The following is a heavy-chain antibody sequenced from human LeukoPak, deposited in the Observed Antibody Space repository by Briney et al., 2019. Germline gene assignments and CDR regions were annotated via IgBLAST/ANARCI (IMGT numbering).Heavy chain of an antibody. V-gene: IGHV5-51*01. CDR2: IYPGDSDT. D-gene: IGHD6-13*01. J-gene: IGHJ4*02. CDR1: GYSFTSYW. CDR3: ARLGFPAGYSSSWSDY. Sequence: GESLKISCKGSGYSFTSYWIGWVRQLPGKGLEWMGIIYPGDSDTRYSPSFQGQVTISADKSISTAYLQWSSLKASDTAMYYCARLGFPAGYSSSWSDYWGQGTLVTVSS.